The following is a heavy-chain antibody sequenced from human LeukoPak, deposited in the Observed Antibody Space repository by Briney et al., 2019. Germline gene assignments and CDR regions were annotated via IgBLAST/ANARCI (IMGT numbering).Heavy chain of an antibody. CDR3: ARLWPAWLRPPLPPDV. CDR2: INHSGST. D-gene: IGHD3-22*01. Sequence: PSQTLSLTCTVSGGSISSGSYYWSWIRQPAGKGLEWTGEINHSGSTNYNPSLKSRVTISVDTSKNQFSLKLSSVTAADTAVYYCARLWPAWLRPPLPPDVWGKGTTVTVSS. J-gene: IGHJ6*04. CDR1: GGSISSGSYY. V-gene: IGHV4-61*09.